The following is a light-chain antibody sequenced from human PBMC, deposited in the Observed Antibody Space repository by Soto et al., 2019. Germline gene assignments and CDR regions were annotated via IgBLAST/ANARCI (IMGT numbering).Light chain of an antibody. CDR1: RSINIY. Sequence: DLQLTQSPSSLSASVGDRVTITCRASRSINIYLNWYQQRPRKAPKLLIFNASNLQSGVPSRFSGGGSGTDFTLTINSLQPDDFATYYCQQSYTTPTFGQGTKLEIK. J-gene: IGKJ2*01. CDR2: NAS. V-gene: IGKV1-39*01. CDR3: QQSYTTPT.